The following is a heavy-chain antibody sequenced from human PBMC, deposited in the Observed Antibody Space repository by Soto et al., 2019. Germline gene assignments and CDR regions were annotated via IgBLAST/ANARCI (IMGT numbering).Heavy chain of an antibody. V-gene: IGHV4-39*01. J-gene: IGHJ4*02. Sequence: PSETLSLTCTVSGASISSSRSYWGWVRQPPGKGPEWIVSFYYTGGTYSTYYNPSLKSRVTISVDTSKSQFSLNLRSVTAADTAVYYCASPRQGNYDFSSGYYDLDYWGQGTLVTVSS. D-gene: IGHD3-3*01. CDR3: ASPRQGNYDFSSGYYDLDY. CDR2: FYYTGGT. CDR1: GASISSSRSY.